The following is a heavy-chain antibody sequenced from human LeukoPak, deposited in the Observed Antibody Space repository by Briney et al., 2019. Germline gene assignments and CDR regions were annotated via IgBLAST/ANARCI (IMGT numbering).Heavy chain of an antibody. D-gene: IGHD3-10*01. V-gene: IGHV3-23*01. CDR2: IIDNGDRT. CDR1: GFTFSRFA. CDR3: SKGITLVRGFTDFDY. J-gene: IGHJ4*02. Sequence: GGSLRLSCAASGFTFSRFAMNWVRQAPGKGLEWVATIIDNGDRTYYADSVRGRFTLSRDNSNNTLSLQMNSLRAEDTATYYCSKGITLVRGFTDFDYWGQGTLVTVS.